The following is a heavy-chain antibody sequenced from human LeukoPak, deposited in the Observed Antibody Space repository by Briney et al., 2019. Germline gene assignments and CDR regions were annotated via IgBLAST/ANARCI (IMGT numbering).Heavy chain of an antibody. CDR2: ISPDGTDK. CDR1: GFSFRSYG. V-gene: IGHV3-33*01. CDR3: AAGITWSDY. Sequence: PGRSLRRSCVTSGFSFRSYGMHWVRQAPGKGLEWVALISPDGTDKYFTDSVRGRLTISRDNSRSTLFLQMNSLRVDDTAVYYCAAGITWSDYWGQGTLVTVSP. D-gene: IGHD2-8*02. J-gene: IGHJ4*02.